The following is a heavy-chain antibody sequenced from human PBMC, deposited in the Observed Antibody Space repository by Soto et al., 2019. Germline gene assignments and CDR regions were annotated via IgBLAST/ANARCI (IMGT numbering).Heavy chain of an antibody. D-gene: IGHD6-13*01. Sequence: SLRLSCAASGSTFSSYAMHWVRQAPGKGLEWVAVISYDGSNKYYADSVKGRFTISRDNSKNTLYLQMNSLRAEDTAVYYCARDLAAAGQTNNYYYGMDVWGQGTTVTVSS. CDR3: ARDLAAAGQTNNYYYGMDV. CDR1: GSTFSSYA. CDR2: ISYDGSNK. J-gene: IGHJ6*02. V-gene: IGHV3-30-3*01.